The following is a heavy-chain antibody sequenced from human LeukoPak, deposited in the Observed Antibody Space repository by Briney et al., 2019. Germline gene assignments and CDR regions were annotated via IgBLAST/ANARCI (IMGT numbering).Heavy chain of an antibody. V-gene: IGHV4-61*02. CDR2: IYTSGST. CDR1: GGSINSGSYY. Sequence: SSETLSLTCTVSGGSINSGSYYYHWIRQPAGKGLEWIGRIYTSGSTIYNPSLKSRVTISVDTSKNQVSLKLTSVTAADTAVYYCATSRFPGGLGRFDPWGQGTLVTVSS. D-gene: IGHD3-10*01. CDR3: ATSRFPGGLGRFDP. J-gene: IGHJ5*02.